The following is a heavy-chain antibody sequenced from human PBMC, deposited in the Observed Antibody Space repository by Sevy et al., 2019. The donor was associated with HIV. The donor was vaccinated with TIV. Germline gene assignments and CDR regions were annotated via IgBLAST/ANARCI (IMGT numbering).Heavy chain of an antibody. D-gene: IGHD5-12*01. CDR3: ARAPPVLSGDDSLNWFDP. J-gene: IGHJ5*02. CDR2: VYYTGST. V-gene: IGHV4-59*01. Sequence: SETLSLTCTVSGGPISVYYWSWIRQPPGKGLEYIGYVYYTGSTNYNPSLKNRVTIPVDTSNNQFSLKLTSVTAADPAVYYCARAPPVLSGDDSLNWFDPWGQGTLVTVSS. CDR1: GGPISVYY.